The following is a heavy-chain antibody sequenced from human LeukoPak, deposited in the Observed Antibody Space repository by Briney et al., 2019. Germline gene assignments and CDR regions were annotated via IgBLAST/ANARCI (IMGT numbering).Heavy chain of an antibody. CDR3: ATVDYGGYFDY. CDR1: GGTFSSYT. Sequence: ASVTVSCKASGGTFSSYTISWVRQAPGQGLEWMGRTIPILGIANYAQKFQGRVTITADKSTSTAYMELSSLRSEDTAVYYCATVDYGGYFDYWGQGTLVTVSS. V-gene: IGHV1-69*02. CDR2: TIPILGIA. D-gene: IGHD4/OR15-4a*01. J-gene: IGHJ4*02.